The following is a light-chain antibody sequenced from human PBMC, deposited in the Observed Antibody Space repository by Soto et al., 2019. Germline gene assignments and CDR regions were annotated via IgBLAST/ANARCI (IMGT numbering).Light chain of an antibody. CDR2: GNS. CDR3: QSYDSSLSGSYV. CDR1: SSNIGAGYD. J-gene: IGLJ1*01. V-gene: IGLV1-40*01. Sequence: QSVLTQPPSVSGAPGQRVTISCTGSSSNIGAGYDVHWYRQLPGTAPKLLIYGNSNRPSGVPDRFSGSKSGTSASLAITGLQAEDEADYYCQSYDSSLSGSYVFGTGTRSPS.